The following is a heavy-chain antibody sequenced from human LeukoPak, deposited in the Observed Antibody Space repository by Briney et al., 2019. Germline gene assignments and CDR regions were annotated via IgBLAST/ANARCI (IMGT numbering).Heavy chain of an antibody. CDR3: ARVYTVRGVREEYFQH. CDR2: IYYGGST. V-gene: IGHV4-39*07. D-gene: IGHD3-10*01. J-gene: IGHJ1*01. Sequence: SETLSLTCTVSGGSISSTSNYWGWIRQPPGKGLEWIGSIYYGGSTYYNPSLKSRVTISVDTSKNQFSLKLSSVTAADTAVYYCARVYTVRGVREEYFQHWGQGTLVTVSS. CDR1: GGSISSTSNY.